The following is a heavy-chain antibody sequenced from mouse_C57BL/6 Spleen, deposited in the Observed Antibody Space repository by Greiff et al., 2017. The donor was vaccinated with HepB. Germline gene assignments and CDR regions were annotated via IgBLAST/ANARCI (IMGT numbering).Heavy chain of an antibody. CDR1: GFTFSSYA. CDR3: ARDDGSSYDYAMDY. D-gene: IGHD1-1*01. V-gene: IGHV5-4*01. J-gene: IGHJ4*01. CDR2: ISDGGSYT. Sequence: EVKLMESGGGLVKPGGSLKLSCAASGFTFSSYAMSWVRQTPEKRLEWVATISDGGSYTYYPDNVKGRFPISRDNAKNNLYLQMSHLKSEDTAMYYCARDDGSSYDYAMDYWGQGTSVTVSS.